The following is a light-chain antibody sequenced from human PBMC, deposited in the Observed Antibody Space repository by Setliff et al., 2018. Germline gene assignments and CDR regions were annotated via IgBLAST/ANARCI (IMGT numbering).Light chain of an antibody. CDR2: EFT. CDR3: CSYAGANTFA. CDR1: SRDIGYYNL. Sequence: QSALPQPASVSGSPGQSITISCGGTSRDIGYYNLVSWYQQLPGRAPKLILYEFTTRPSGISDRFSGSKSGNAASLTISGLQAEDEAEYYCCSYAGANTFAFGGGTKVTVL. J-gene: IGLJ1*01. V-gene: IGLV2-23*02.